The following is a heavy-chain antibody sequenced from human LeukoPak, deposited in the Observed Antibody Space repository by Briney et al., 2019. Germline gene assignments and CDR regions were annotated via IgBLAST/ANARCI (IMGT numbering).Heavy chain of an antibody. CDR1: GGSISSYY. CDR3: ARVGYSSSWYLAYYMDV. CDR2: IYTSGST. Sequence: SETLSLTCTVSGGSISSYYWSWIRQPAGKGLEWIGRIYTSGSTNYNPSLKSRVTMSVDTSKNQFSLKLSSVTAADTAVYYCARVGYSSSWYLAYYMDVWGKGTTVTVSS. J-gene: IGHJ6*03. V-gene: IGHV4-4*07. D-gene: IGHD6-13*01.